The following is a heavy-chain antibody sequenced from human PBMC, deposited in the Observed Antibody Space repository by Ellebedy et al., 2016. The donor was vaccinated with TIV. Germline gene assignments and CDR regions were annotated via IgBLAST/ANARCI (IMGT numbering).Heavy chain of an antibody. V-gene: IGHV5-51*01. CDR2: IYPYDSDT. D-gene: IGHD3-10*02. Sequence: KVSCKGSGYSFTNYWIGWVRQMPGKGLEWMGIIYPYDSDTRYSPSFQGHVTIPAVTSIPTAYLQWSSLKASDTAMYYCASGMFAEFTFDYWGQGTLVTVSS. CDR1: GYSFTNYW. J-gene: IGHJ4*02. CDR3: ASGMFAEFTFDY.